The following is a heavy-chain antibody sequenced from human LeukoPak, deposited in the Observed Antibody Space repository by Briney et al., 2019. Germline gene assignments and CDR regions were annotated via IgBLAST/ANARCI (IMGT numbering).Heavy chain of an antibody. CDR1: GSTFSNYA. V-gene: IGHV3-30*04. D-gene: IGHD5-12*01. CDR2: ISYEGSKK. CDR3: AKEWLRFDY. Sequence: GGSLRLSCAASGSTFSNYAMHWVRQAPGKGLEWVSVISYEGSKKYYADSVKGRFTISRDNSKNTLSLQMNSLRAEDTALYYCAKEWLRFDYWGQGTLVTVSS. J-gene: IGHJ4*02.